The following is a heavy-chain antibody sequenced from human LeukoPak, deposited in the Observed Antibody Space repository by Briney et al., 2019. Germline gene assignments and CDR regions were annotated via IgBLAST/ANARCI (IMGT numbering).Heavy chain of an antibody. Sequence: SETLSLTCTVSGGSCSSYYWSWIRQPAGKGLEWIGRSYTSGSTNYNPSLKSRVTMSVDTSKNQFSLKLSSVTAADTAVYYCARAYCSGGSCYGYALDYWGQGTLVTVSS. D-gene: IGHD2-15*01. CDR1: GGSCSSYY. J-gene: IGHJ4*02. CDR2: SYTSGST. CDR3: ARAYCSGGSCYGYALDY. V-gene: IGHV4-4*07.